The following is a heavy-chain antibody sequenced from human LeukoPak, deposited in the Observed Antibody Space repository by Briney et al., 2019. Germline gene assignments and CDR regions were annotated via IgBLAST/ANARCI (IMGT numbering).Heavy chain of an antibody. CDR1: GGSISSHY. CDR3: ARGIGGSYPEYFQH. Sequence: SETLSLTCTVSGGSISSHYWSWIRQPPGKGLEWIGYIYYSGSTKYNPSLRSRVNISVDTSKNQSSLKLSSVTAADTAVYYCARGIGGSYPEYFQHWGQGTLVTVSS. J-gene: IGHJ1*01. D-gene: IGHD1-26*01. V-gene: IGHV4-59*11. CDR2: IYYSGST.